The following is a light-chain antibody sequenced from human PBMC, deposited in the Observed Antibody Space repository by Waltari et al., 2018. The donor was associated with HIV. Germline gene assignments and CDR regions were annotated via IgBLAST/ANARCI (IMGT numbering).Light chain of an antibody. J-gene: IGLJ3*02. CDR1: SGHSSYA. CDR3: QTCATGIQV. CDR2: VDSDGSH. V-gene: IGLV4-69*02. Sequence: QLVLTQSPSASASLGASVKLTCTLSSGHSSYAIAWHQQQPEKGPRYLMKVDSDGSHSKGDGIPDRVSGSYSGAERYLTIPSLQSEDEADYYCQTCATGIQVFCGGTKLTVL.